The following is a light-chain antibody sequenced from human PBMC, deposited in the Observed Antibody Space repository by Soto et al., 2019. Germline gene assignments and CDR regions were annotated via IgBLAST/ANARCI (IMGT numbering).Light chain of an antibody. V-gene: IGKV2-28*01. CDR2: LGS. CDR1: QSLLHTNGYNY. J-gene: IGKJ1*01. Sequence: DIVMTQSPLSLPVTPGEPASISCRSSQSLLHTNGYNYLDWYLQKPGQSPQALIYLGSNRSSGVPDRVSGSGSGTDFTLKISRVEAEDVGVYYCMQPLKTPRKFGQGTKVEIK. CDR3: MQPLKTPRK.